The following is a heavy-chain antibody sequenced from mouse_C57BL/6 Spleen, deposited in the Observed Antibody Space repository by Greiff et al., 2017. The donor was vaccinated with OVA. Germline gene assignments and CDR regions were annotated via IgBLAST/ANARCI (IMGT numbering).Heavy chain of an antibody. CDR2: ISYDGSK. V-gene: IGHV3-6*01. D-gene: IGHD6-5*01. Sequence: EVKLQESGPGLVKPSQSLSLTCSVTGYSITSGYYWNWIRQFPGNKLEWMGYISYDGSKNYNPSLKNRISITRDTSKNQFFLKLNSVTTEDTATYYCARDRLYVWGTGTTVTVSS. CDR1: GYSITSGYY. J-gene: IGHJ1*03. CDR3: ARDRLYV.